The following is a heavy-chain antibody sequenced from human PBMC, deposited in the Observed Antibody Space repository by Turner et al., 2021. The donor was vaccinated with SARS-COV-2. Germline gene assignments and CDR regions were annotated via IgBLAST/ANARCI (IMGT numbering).Heavy chain of an antibody. J-gene: IGHJ4*02. D-gene: IGHD3-10*01. CDR1: GVTFSTYG. Sequence: QAQLVESGGGVVQPGRSLRLSCAASGVTFSTYGMHWVRQAPGKGLEWVAIISYDGSNKYYADSVKGRFTISRDNSKNTLYLQMSSLRAEDTAVYYCAKGPYYYYGSGSYYSLPLDYWGQGTLVTVSS. CDR2: ISYDGSNK. CDR3: AKGPYYYYGSGSYYSLPLDY. V-gene: IGHV3-30*18.